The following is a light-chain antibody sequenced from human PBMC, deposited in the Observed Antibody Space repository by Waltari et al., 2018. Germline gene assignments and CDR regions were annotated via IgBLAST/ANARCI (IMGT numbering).Light chain of an antibody. CDR2: EVT. V-gene: IGLV2-18*02. CDR3: SSYTTSSTVI. Sequence: WYQQFPGTAPKLLIYEVTNRPSGVPDRFSGSKSGYTASLAISGLQPGDEADYYCSSYTTSSTVIFGGGTKLTVL. J-gene: IGLJ2*01.